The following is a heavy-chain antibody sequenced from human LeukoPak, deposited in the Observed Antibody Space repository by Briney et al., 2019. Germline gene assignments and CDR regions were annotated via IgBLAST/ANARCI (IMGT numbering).Heavy chain of an antibody. CDR2: ISFDGSTK. D-gene: IGHD3-16*01. CDR1: GFTLSSFA. Sequence: GRSLRLSCAASGFTLSSFAIHWVRQAPGKGLEWVSMISFDGSTKDYADSVKGRFTISRDNSNNTLDLQLNSLRAEDTALYYCTRGVVNAYAAFDYWGQGTLVIVSS. V-gene: IGHV3-30*19. J-gene: IGHJ4*02. CDR3: TRGVVNAYAAFDY.